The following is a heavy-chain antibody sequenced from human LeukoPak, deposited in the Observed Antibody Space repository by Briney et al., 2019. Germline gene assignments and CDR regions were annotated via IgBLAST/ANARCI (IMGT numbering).Heavy chain of an antibody. CDR2: ISYDGSNK. CDR3: ARLPSAYDFWSGYPPLYYMDV. J-gene: IGHJ6*03. D-gene: IGHD3-3*01. CDR1: GFTFSSYG. Sequence: GGSLRLSCAASGFTFSSYGMHWVRQAPGKGLEWVAVISYDGSNKYYADSVKGRFTISRDNSKNTLYLQMNSLRAEDTAVYYCARLPSAYDFWSGYPPLYYMDVWGKGTTVTVSS. V-gene: IGHV3-33*05.